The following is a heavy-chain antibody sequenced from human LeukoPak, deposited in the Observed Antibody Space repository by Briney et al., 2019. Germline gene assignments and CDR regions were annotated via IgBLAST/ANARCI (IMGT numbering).Heavy chain of an antibody. CDR1: GYTFTSYG. D-gene: IGHD3-9*01. V-gene: IGHV1-18*01. CDR3: AKTPYYDILTGQLGQYYFDY. CDR2: ISAYNGNT. J-gene: IGHJ4*02. Sequence: ASVTVSCTASGYTFTSYGISWVRQAPGQGLELMGWISAYNGNTNYAQKLQGRVTMTTDTSTSTAYMELRSLRSDDTAVYYCAKTPYYDILTGQLGQYYFDYWGQGTLVTVSS.